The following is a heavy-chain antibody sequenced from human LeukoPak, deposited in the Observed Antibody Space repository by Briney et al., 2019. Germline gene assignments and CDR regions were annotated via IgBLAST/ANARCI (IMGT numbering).Heavy chain of an antibody. CDR2: ISAYNGNT. CDR1: GYTFTSYG. D-gene: IGHD3-22*01. V-gene: IGHV1-18*01. Sequence: ASVKVSCKASGYTFTSYGISWVRQAPGQGLEWMGWISAYNGNTNYAQKLQGRVTMTTDTSTSTAYMELRSLRSDDTAVYYCARDRSYYYDSSGYLDYWGQRTLVTVSS. CDR3: ARDRSYYYDSSGYLDY. J-gene: IGHJ4*02.